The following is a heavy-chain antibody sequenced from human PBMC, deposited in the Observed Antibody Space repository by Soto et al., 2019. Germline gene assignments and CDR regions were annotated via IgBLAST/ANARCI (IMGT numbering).Heavy chain of an antibody. D-gene: IGHD1-26*01. J-gene: IGHJ4*02. CDR1: GGSISSSSYY. Sequence: QLQLQESGPGLVKPSETLSLTCTVSGGSISSSSYYWGWIRQPPGKGLEWIGGIYYSGSTYYNPSLKSRVIISVDTSKTQYSLKLSSVSAADTAVYYCASLLRIVGVTRYDEVDYWGQGTLVTVSS. V-gene: IGHV4-39*01. CDR3: ASLLRIVGVTRYDEVDY. CDR2: IYYSGST.